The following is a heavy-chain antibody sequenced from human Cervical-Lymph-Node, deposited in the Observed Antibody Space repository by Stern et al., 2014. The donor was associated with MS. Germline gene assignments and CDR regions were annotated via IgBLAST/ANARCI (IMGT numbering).Heavy chain of an antibody. CDR2: ITNVGST. CDR1: GFTVSRDY. CDR3: ARDTSSPERSDW. D-gene: IGHD1-1*01. V-gene: IGHV3-53*01. J-gene: IGHJ4*02. Sequence: EVQLVESGGGVIQPGGSLRLSCTASGFTVSRDYMTLVRQAPGKGLDWVSLITNVGSTFYTDSVKGRFTISRDDSKNTVYLHMTSLRAEDTAMYYCARDTSSPERSDWWGQGTLVTVSS.